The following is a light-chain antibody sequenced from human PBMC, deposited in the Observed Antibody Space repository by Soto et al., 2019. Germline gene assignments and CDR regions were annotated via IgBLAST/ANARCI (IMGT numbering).Light chain of an antibody. Sequence: QSVLTQPASVSGSPGQSITISCTGTSSDVGGYNHVSWYQQHPGKAPKLIIYEVTKRPSGVSNRFSGSKSGNTASLTISGLQAEDEADYYCSSYTSSSTLGVFGGGTQLTVL. CDR2: EVT. CDR1: SSDVGGYNH. V-gene: IGLV2-14*01. CDR3: SSYTSSSTLGV. J-gene: IGLJ2*01.